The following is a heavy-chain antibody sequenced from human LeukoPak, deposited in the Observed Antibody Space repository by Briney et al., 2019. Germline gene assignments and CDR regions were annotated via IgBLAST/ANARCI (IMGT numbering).Heavy chain of an antibody. V-gene: IGHV3-9*03. CDR1: GFIFNDYA. J-gene: IGHJ5*01. CDR2: ISWNSGTI. D-gene: IGHD6-19*01. Sequence: GGSLRLSCAASGFIFNDYAMHWVRQAPGKGLEWVAGISWNSGTIAYADSVKGRFTISRDNAKNSLYLQMNSLRPEDMAFSFCAKVAAYSSGWYDSWGQGTLVTVSS. CDR3: AKVAAYSSGWYDS.